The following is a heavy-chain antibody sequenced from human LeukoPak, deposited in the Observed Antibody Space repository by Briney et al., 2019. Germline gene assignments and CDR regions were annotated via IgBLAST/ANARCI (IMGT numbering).Heavy chain of an antibody. CDR1: GFTFSSYG. CDR2: VSSSAGST. CDR3: AKGSGRGYSYGLEY. V-gene: IGHV3-23*01. J-gene: IGHJ4*02. D-gene: IGHD5-18*01. Sequence: GGPLRLSCVASGFTFSSYGMTWVRQAPGKGPEWVSVVSSSAGSTYYADSVKGRFTISRDNSKNTLYLQMNSLRAEDTAVYYCAKGSGRGYSYGLEYWGQGTLVTVSS.